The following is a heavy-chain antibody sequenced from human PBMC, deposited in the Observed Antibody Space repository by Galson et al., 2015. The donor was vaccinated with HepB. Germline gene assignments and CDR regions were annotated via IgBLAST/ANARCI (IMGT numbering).Heavy chain of an antibody. CDR3: ARDLWGFGELMTLYY. CDR2: IKRDGSEK. CDR1: GFTFSNYW. D-gene: IGHD3-10*01. J-gene: IGHJ4*02. Sequence: SLRLSCAASGFTFSNYWMSWVRQVPGKGLEWVANIKRDGSEKYYVDSVKGRFTISRDNAKKSLYLQMNSLRAEDTAVYYCARDLWGFGELMTLYYWGQGTLVTVSS. V-gene: IGHV3-7*03.